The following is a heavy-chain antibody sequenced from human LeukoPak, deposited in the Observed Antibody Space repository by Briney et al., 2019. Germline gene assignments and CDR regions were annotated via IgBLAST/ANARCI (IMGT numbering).Heavy chain of an antibody. CDR3: ARGNWNDVVGYYFDY. CDR1: GGSISSYY. D-gene: IGHD1-1*01. V-gene: IGHV4-4*07. Sequence: SETLSLTCTVSGGSISSYYWSWIRQPAGKGLEWIGRIYSSGSTNYNPSLKSRVTISVDTSKNHFSLKLSSVTAADTAVYYCARGNWNDVVGYYFDYWGQGTLVTVSS. J-gene: IGHJ4*02. CDR2: IYSSGST.